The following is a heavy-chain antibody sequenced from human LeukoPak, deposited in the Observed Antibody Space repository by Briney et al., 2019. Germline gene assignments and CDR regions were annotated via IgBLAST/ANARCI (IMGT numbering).Heavy chain of an antibody. V-gene: IGHV4-61*01. Sequence: SETLSLTCTVSGGSVSNSLYYWSWIRQPPGKGLEWIGYIYYSGSTNYNPSLKSRVTISIDTSRNQFSLRLHSMTAADTAIYYCARVLRAASWRSYDYWGQGSLVTVSS. CDR2: IYYSGST. D-gene: IGHD5-18*01. CDR1: GGSVSNSLYY. J-gene: IGHJ4*02. CDR3: ARVLRAASWRSYDY.